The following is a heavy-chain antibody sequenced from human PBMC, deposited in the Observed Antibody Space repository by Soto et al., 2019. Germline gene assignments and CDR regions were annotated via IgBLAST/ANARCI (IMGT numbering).Heavy chain of an antibody. Sequence: ASVKVSCKASGGTFSSYAISWVRQAPGQGLEWMGGIIPIFGTANYAQKFQGRVTITADESTSTAYMELSSLRSEDTAVYYCASGFSGSLGDAFDIWGQGSMVTVSS. J-gene: IGHJ3*02. CDR1: GGTFSSYA. D-gene: IGHD1-26*01. V-gene: IGHV1-69*13. CDR3: ASGFSGSLGDAFDI. CDR2: IIPIFGTA.